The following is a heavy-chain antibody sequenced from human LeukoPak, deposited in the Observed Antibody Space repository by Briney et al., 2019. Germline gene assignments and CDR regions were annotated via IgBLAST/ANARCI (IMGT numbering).Heavy chain of an antibody. Sequence: TPSETLSLTCTVSGGSISSYYWSWIRQPPGKGLEWIGYIYYSGSTNYNPSLKSRVTISVDTSKNQFSLKLSSVTAADTAVYYCARGVDKQWLVKTFDYWGQGTLVTVSS. J-gene: IGHJ4*02. CDR3: ARGVDKQWLVKTFDY. CDR1: GGSISSYY. V-gene: IGHV4-59*01. D-gene: IGHD6-19*01. CDR2: IYYSGST.